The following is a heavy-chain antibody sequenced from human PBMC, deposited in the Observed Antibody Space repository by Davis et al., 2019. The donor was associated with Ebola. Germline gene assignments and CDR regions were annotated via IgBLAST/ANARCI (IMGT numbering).Heavy chain of an antibody. V-gene: IGHV3-21*01. Sequence: GGSLRLSCAASGFTFSSYSMNWVRQAPGKGLEWVSSISSSSSYIYYADSVKGRFTISRDNAKNSLYLQMNSLRAEETAVYYCARGSYYYYGMDVWGQGTTVTVSS. J-gene: IGHJ6*02. CDR2: ISSSSSYI. CDR3: ARGSYYYYGMDV. CDR1: GFTFSSYS.